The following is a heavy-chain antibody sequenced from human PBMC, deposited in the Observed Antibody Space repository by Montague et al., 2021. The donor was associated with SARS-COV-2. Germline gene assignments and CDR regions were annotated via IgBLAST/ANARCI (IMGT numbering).Heavy chain of an antibody. CDR3: AGHPFKSPWGPRPFDS. V-gene: IGHV4-59*08. CDR1: GGSISTYY. Sequence: SETLSLTCSVSGGSISTYYWTWIRQPPGKGLEWLAYLYYSGSTNYNPSLKSRVTISVDTSKNELSLKLSSVTAADTAVYFCAGHPFKSPWGPRPFDSWGQGTLVIVSS. J-gene: IGHJ5*01. CDR2: LYYSGST. D-gene: IGHD7-27*01.